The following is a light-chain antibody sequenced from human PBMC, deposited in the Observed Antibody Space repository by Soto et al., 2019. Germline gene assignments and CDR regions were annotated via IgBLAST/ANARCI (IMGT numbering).Light chain of an antibody. CDR3: QQYYSSPWT. CDR1: QSVLYSSNTKNY. Sequence: DIVMTQSPDSLAVSLGERATINCKSSQSVLYSSNTKNYLAWYQQKPGQPPKLLIYWASTRESGVPDRFSGSGSGTDFTLTIGSLQAEDVAIYYCQQYYSSPWTFGQGTKVEIK. V-gene: IGKV4-1*01. J-gene: IGKJ1*01. CDR2: WAS.